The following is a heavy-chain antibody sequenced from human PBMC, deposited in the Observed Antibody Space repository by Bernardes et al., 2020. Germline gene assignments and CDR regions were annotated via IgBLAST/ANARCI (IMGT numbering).Heavy chain of an antibody. V-gene: IGHV3-48*03. D-gene: IGHD3-3*01. Sequence: GGSLRLSCAASGFTFSNYEINWVRQAPGPGLEWVSYISSSGTTIYYADSVKGRFTISRDNAKNSLYLQMNSLRAEDTAVYYCARVTSDDFWSGDSRYFYYYMDVWGKGTTVTVSS. J-gene: IGHJ6*03. CDR2: ISSSGTTI. CDR1: GFTFSNYE. CDR3: ARVTSDDFWSGDSRYFYYYMDV.